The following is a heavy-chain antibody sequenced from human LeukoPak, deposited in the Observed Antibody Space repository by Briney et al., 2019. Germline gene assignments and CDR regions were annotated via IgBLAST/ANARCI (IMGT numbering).Heavy chain of an antibody. CDR2: IWYDGSNK. D-gene: IGHD2-15*01. J-gene: IGHJ4*02. V-gene: IGHV3-33*01. CDR1: GYTFTTYY. CDR3: AREGGTTSKGYCSGGSCYSALDY. Sequence: SCKASGYTFTTYYMHWVRQAPGKGLEWVAVIWYDGSNKYYADSVKGRFTISRDNSKNTLYLQMNSLRAEDTAVYYCAREGGTTSKGYCSGGSCYSALDYWGQGTLVTVSS.